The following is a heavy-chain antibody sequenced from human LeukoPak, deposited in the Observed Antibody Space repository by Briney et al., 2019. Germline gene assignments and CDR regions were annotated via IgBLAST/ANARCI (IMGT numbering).Heavy chain of an antibody. D-gene: IGHD3-3*01. J-gene: IGHJ6*03. CDR3: ARDLKELGNWSGLLYYYYMDV. CDR1: GGSISSSSYY. Sequence: SETLSLTCTVSGGSISSSSYYWGWIRQPPGKGLEWIGSIYYSGSTYYNPSLKSRVTISVDTSKNQFSLKLSSVTAADTAVYYCARDLKELGNWSGLLYYYYMDVWGKGTTVTVSS. V-gene: IGHV4-39*02. CDR2: IYYSGST.